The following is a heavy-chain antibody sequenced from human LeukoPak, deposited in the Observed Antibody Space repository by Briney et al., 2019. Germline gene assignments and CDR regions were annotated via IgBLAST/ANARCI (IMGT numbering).Heavy chain of an antibody. J-gene: IGHJ4*02. CDR2: IWYDGSNK. D-gene: IGHD3-22*01. CDR1: GFTFNNYG. CDR3: ARGQEYYYDSSAYSKFDY. V-gene: IGHV3-33*01. Sequence: GGSLRLSSAAPGFTFNNYGMHWVCQAPGKGLEWVAAIWYDGSNKYYADSVKGRFTISRDNSKNTLYLQMNSLRAEDTALYYCARGQEYYYDSSAYSKFDYWGQGTLVTVSS.